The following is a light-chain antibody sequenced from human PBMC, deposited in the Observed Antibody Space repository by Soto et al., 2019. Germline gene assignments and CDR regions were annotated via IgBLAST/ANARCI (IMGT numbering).Light chain of an antibody. CDR3: QHLGESPPTYT. Sequence: EIVLTQSPETLSLSPGERATLSCRASQSVTNNYLSWYQQKPGQAPRLLIYTASTRGNGIPDRFSGSGSGTDFTLTISRLEPEDFAVYYCQHLGESPPTYTFGQGTKLEIK. J-gene: IGKJ2*01. CDR1: QSVTNNY. V-gene: IGKV3-20*01. CDR2: TAS.